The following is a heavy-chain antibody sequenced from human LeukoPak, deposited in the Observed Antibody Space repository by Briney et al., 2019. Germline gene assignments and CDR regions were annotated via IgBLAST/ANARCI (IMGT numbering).Heavy chain of an antibody. J-gene: IGHJ4*02. CDR1: GFTVSSNY. CDR2: IYSGGDK. D-gene: IGHD2-15*01. Sequence: PGGSLRLSCAVSGFTVSSNYMTWVRQAPGKGLEWVSVIYSGGDKYYADSVKGRFTISRDNSKNTLYLQMNSLRAEDTAVYYCARDRRYCSGGSCYSGVDYWGQGTLVTVSS. CDR3: ARDRRYCSGGSCYSGVDY. V-gene: IGHV3-53*01.